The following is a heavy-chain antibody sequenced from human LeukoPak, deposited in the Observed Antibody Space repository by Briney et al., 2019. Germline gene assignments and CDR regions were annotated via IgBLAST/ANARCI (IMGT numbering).Heavy chain of an antibody. V-gene: IGHV3-53*01. CDR1: GFTVSSNY. Sequence: GGSLRLSCAASGFTVSSNYMSWVRQAPGKGLEWVSVIYSGGSTYYADSVKGRLTISRDNSKNTLYLQMNSLRAEDTAVYYCARDGIAAAGRGYFDYWGQGTLVTVSS. D-gene: IGHD6-13*01. CDR3: ARDGIAAAGRGYFDY. CDR2: IYSGGST. J-gene: IGHJ4*02.